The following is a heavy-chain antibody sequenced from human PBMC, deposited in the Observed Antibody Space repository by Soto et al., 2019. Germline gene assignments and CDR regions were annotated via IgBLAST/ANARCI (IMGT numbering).Heavy chain of an antibody. CDR3: AMEGAVADPAAFDI. V-gene: IGHV4-59*08. J-gene: IGHJ3*02. Sequence: QVQLQESGPGLVKPSETLSLTCTVSGGSISSYYWSWIRQPPGKGLEWIGYIDYSGSTNYNPSLTCRVTLAVDTSKFQFSLKLSSVAATDASVSYCAMEGAVADPAAFDIWGQGTMVTVSS. CDR1: GGSISSYY. CDR2: IDYSGST. D-gene: IGHD6-19*01.